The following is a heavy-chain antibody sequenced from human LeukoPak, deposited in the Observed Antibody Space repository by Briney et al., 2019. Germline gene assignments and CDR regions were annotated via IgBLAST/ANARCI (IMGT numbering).Heavy chain of an antibody. Sequence: AGGSLRLSCSASGFTFSSYAMHWVRQAPGKGLEYVSAISSNGGSTYYADSVKGRFTISRDNSQNTLYLQMSSLRAEDTAVYYCVKELVDYYYYYGMDVWGKGTTVTVSS. V-gene: IGHV3-64D*06. J-gene: IGHJ6*04. CDR3: VKELVDYYYYYGMDV. CDR1: GFTFSSYA. CDR2: ISSNGGST.